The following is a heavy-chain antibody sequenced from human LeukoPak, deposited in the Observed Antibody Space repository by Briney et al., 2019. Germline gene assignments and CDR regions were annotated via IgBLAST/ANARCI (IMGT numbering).Heavy chain of an antibody. V-gene: IGHV3-33*01. CDR3: ARDRDWGCSYCSY. D-gene: IGHD7-27*01. J-gene: IGHJ4*02. CDR1: GFTSSSYG. CDR2: IWFDGSNK. Sequence: PGRSLRLSCAASGFTSSSYGMHWVRQAPGKGLEWVAVIWFDGSNKYYADSVKGRFTISRDNSKNTLYLQMNSLRAEDTAVYYCARDRDWGCSYCSYWGQGTLVTVSS.